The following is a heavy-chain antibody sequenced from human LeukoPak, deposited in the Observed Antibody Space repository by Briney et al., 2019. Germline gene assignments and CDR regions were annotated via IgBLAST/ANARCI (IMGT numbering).Heavy chain of an antibody. V-gene: IGHV4-30-4*08. D-gene: IGHD3-3*01. Sequence: PSQTLSLTCTVSGGSISSGDYYWSWIRQPPGKGLGWIVYIYYRGTTYYNPSLKSRVTISVDTSKNQFSLKLSSVTAADTAVYYCAREYRYDFWSGYPGRFDPWGQGTLVTVSS. CDR1: GGSISSGDYY. CDR2: IYYRGTT. J-gene: IGHJ5*02. CDR3: AREYRYDFWSGYPGRFDP.